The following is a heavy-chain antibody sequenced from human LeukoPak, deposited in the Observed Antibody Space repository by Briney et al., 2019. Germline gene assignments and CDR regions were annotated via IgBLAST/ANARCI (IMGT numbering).Heavy chain of an antibody. CDR1: GFTFSSYT. V-gene: IGHV3-23*01. D-gene: IGHD7-27*01. Sequence: GGSLRPSCAASGFTFSSYTVSWVRQAPGKGLEWVSTITTSDGNTYHADSVKGRFTVSRDNSKNTLFLQMNSLRAEDTAVYYCAKDGGLWVSAHWGDSWGRGTLVTVSS. CDR3: AKDGGLWVSAHWGDS. J-gene: IGHJ4*02. CDR2: ITTSDGNT.